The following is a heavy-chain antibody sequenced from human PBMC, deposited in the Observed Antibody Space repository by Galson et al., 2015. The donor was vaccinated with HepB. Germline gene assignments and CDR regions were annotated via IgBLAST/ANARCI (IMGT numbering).Heavy chain of an antibody. CDR1: GFTFSDYY. Sequence: SLRLSCAASGFTFSDYYMSWIRQAPGKGLEWVSYISSSGSTIYYADSVKGRFTISRDNAKNSLYLQMNSLRAEDTAVYYCARERFLEWLLLFPAPNDAFDIWGQGTMVTVSS. V-gene: IGHV3-11*01. CDR2: ISSSGSTI. CDR3: ARERFLEWLLLFPAPNDAFDI. J-gene: IGHJ3*02. D-gene: IGHD3-3*01.